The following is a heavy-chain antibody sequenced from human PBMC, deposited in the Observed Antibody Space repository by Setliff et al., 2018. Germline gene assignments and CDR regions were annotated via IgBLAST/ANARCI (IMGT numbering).Heavy chain of an antibody. J-gene: IGHJ4*03. CDR1: GGTFRNYG. D-gene: IGHD3-22*01. CDR2: IIPIFGTA. CDR3: ARERGSYDSSTHYTYYFDY. Sequence: SVKVSCKASGGTFRNYGISWVRQAPGQGLDWMGGIIPIFGTANYAQKFQGRVTITTDDSTNTAYMELSSLRSGDTAVYFCARERGSYDSSTHYTYYFDYWGQGTMVTVSS. V-gene: IGHV1-69*05.